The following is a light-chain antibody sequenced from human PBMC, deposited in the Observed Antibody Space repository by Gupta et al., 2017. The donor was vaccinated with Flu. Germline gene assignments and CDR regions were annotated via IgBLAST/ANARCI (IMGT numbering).Light chain of an antibody. CDR2: AAS. V-gene: IGKV1-6*01. CDR3: LQDYNSPWT. J-gene: IGKJ1*01. CDR1: QGIGND. Sequence: IQMTQSPSSLSASVGDRVTITCRASQGIGNDLGWYQQKPGKAPKLLVYAASSLKSGVPSSFSGSGSGTDFTLTISSLQPEDFAAYFCLQDYNSPWTFGQGTKVEIK.